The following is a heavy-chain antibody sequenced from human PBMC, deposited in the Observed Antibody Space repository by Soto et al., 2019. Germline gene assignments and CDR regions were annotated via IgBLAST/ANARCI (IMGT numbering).Heavy chain of an antibody. Sequence: PGGSLRLSCAASGFTFSSYWMSWVRQAPGKGLEWVANIKQDGSEKYYVDSVKGRFTISRDNAKNSLYLQMNSLRAEDTAVYYCARDGARYDFWSGYYKAEYFQHWGQRTPVTGSS. V-gene: IGHV3-7*05. J-gene: IGHJ1*01. CDR3: ARDGARYDFWSGYYKAEYFQH. CDR1: GFTFSSYW. D-gene: IGHD3-3*01. CDR2: IKQDGSEK.